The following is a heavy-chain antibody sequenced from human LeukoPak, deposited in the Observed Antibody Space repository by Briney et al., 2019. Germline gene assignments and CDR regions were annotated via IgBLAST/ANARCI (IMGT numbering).Heavy chain of an antibody. V-gene: IGHV1-69*06. D-gene: IGHD3-10*01. CDR3: ATFREERYGSGYYFEC. J-gene: IGHJ4*02. CDR1: GGTSSSYA. Sequence: SVKVSCKASGGTSSSYAISWVRQAPGQGLEWMGGIIPIFGTANYAQKFQGRVTITADKSTSTAYMELSSLRSEDTAVYYCATFREERYGSGYYFECWGQGTLVTVSS. CDR2: IIPIFGTA.